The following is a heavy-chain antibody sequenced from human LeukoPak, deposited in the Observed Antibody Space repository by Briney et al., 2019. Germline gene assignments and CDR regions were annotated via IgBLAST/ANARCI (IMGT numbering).Heavy chain of an antibody. CDR1: GFTLSIYE. Sequence: GGSLRLSCVVSGFTLSIYEMNWVRQAPGKGLEWGSYISSGGGTIYYADSVKGRFTISRDNAKNSLYLQMNSLRAEDTAVYYCARIRADSSGYYYKYFDFWGQGTLVTVSS. V-gene: IGHV3-48*03. J-gene: IGHJ4*02. CDR2: ISSGGGTI. CDR3: ARIRADSSGYYYKYFDF. D-gene: IGHD3-22*01.